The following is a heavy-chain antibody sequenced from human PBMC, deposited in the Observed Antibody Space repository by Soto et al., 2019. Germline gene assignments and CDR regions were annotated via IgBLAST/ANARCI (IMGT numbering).Heavy chain of an antibody. Sequence: QITLKESGPPLVKPTQTLTLTCTFSGFSLTTSGVGVGWIRQPPGKALEWLALIFWDDDKRYSPSLKSRLTITKDTSKNQVVLTMTHFDPLNTATYYCASSSGYRVFDCWGQGTLVTVSS. V-gene: IGHV2-5*02. CDR2: IFWDDDK. J-gene: IGHJ4*02. CDR3: ASSSGYRVFDC. D-gene: IGHD3-22*01. CDR1: GFSLTTSGVG.